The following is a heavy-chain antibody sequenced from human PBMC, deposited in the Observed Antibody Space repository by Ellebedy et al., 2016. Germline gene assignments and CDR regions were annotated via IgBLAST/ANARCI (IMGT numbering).Heavy chain of an antibody. CDR1: GFTFNSYS. CDR2: ISPSSSTI. Sequence: GESLKISCAASGFTFNSYSMNWVRQAPGKGLEWVSYISPSSSTIYYADSVKGRFTISRDNAKNSLYLQMHSLRDEDTAVYYCARDAPLHDYWSSDLVWGQGTLVTVSS. V-gene: IGHV3-48*02. D-gene: IGHD3-3*01. J-gene: IGHJ4*02. CDR3: ARDAPLHDYWSSDLV.